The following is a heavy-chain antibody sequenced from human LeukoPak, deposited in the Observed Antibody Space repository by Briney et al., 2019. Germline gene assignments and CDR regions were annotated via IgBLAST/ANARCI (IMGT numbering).Heavy chain of an antibody. CDR2: IKQDGSEK. CDR3: ARGPRRLERRFWEWLSADYYYYMDV. J-gene: IGHJ6*03. D-gene: IGHD3-3*01. V-gene: IGHV3-7*01. CDR1: GFTFSSYW. Sequence: GGSLRLSCAASGFTFSSYWMSWVRQAPGKGLEWVANIKQDGSEKYYVDSVKGRFTISRDNAKNSLYLQMNSLRAEDTAVYYCARGPRRLERRFWEWLSADYYYYMDVWGKGTTVTVSS.